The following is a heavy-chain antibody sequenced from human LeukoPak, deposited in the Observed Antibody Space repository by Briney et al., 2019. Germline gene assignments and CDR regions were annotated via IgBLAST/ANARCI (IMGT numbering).Heavy chain of an antibody. CDR3: ARDHKYSGHDWGPGYYYMDV. D-gene: IGHD5-12*01. CDR1: GHTFTSYG. J-gene: IGHJ6*03. Sequence: ASVKVSCKASGHTFTSYGISWVRQAPGQGLEWMGWISAYNGNTNYAQKLQGRVTMTTDTSTSTAYMELRSLRSDDTAVYYCARDHKYSGHDWGPGYYYMDVWGKGTTVTVSS. V-gene: IGHV1-18*01. CDR2: ISAYNGNT.